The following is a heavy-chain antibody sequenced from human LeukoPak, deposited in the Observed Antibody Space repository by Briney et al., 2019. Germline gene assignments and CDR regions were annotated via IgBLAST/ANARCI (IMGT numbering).Heavy chain of an antibody. J-gene: IGHJ6*02. CDR2: ISGSGGST. CDR1: GFTFSSYA. V-gene: IGHV3-23*01. CDR3: AKEGYCSGGSCYLSMDV. Sequence: GVSLRLSCAASGFTFSSYAMSWVRQAPGKGLEWVSAISGSGGSTYYADSVEGRFTISRDNSKNTLYLQMNSLRAEDTAVYYCAKEGYCSGGSCYLSMDVWGQGTTVTVSS. D-gene: IGHD2-15*01.